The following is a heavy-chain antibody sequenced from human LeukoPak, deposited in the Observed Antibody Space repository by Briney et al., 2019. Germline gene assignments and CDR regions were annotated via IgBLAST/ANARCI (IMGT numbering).Heavy chain of an antibody. D-gene: IGHD3-9*01. CDR2: IYYSGST. CDR3: ARFDVAFDI. J-gene: IGHJ3*02. V-gene: IGHV4-39*07. Sequence: PSETLSLTCTVSGGSISSTTYYWGWIRQPPGKGLEWIGSIYYSGSTYYNPSLKSRVTISVDRSKNQFSLKLTSVTAADTAVYYCARFDVAFDIWGQGTMVTVSS. CDR1: GGSISSTTYY.